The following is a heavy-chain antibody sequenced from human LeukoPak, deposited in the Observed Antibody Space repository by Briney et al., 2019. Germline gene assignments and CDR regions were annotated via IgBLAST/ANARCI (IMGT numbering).Heavy chain of an antibody. J-gene: IGHJ4*02. Sequence: SETLSLTRTDSVGSIYSRSYYWDWIRQAPGKGLEWIGTIYHSGSTEYNPSLKSRVAISVDTPKNQFSLILHSVAAADTAVYYCARRSEFDNTHYHYFDYWGQGALVTVSS. CDR1: VGSIYSRSYY. V-gene: IGHV4-39*01. D-gene: IGHD2-15*01. CDR2: IYHSGST. CDR3: ARRSEFDNTHYHYFDY.